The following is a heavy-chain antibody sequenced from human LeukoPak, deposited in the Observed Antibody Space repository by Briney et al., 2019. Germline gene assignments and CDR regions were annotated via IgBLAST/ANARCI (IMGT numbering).Heavy chain of an antibody. Sequence: SETLYLTCAVSGGSISSSNWWSWVRQPPGKGLEWIGEIYHSGSTNYNPSLKSRVTISVDKSKNQFSLKLSSVTAADTAVYYCARVNYYDSSGSFWYYFDYWGQGTLVTVSS. CDR2: IYHSGST. D-gene: IGHD3-22*01. J-gene: IGHJ4*02. V-gene: IGHV4-4*02. CDR3: ARVNYYDSSGSFWYYFDY. CDR1: GGSISSSNW.